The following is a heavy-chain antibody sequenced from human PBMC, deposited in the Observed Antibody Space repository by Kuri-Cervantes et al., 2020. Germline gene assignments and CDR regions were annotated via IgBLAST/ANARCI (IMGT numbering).Heavy chain of an antibody. CDR2: IGGSGQYI. D-gene: IGHD2-21*02. V-gene: IGHV3-21*01. Sequence: GESLKISCSASGFSIRGYTLNWVRQAPGKGLEWVSSIGGSGQYIYYADSMKGRFTISRDNARESLFLEMNSLRVEDTAVYYCARGRVATDTSFYYGLDVWGRGTTVTVSS. J-gene: IGHJ6*02. CDR3: ARGRVATDTSFYYGLDV. CDR1: GFSIRGYT.